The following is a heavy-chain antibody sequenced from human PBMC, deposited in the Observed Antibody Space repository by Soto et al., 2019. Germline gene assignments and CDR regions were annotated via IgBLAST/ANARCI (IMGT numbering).Heavy chain of an antibody. D-gene: IGHD1-26*01. CDR2: IWHDGSNK. CDR1: GFTFNNYG. CDR3: TRAAIKGELLDY. V-gene: IGHV3-33*01. Sequence: QVQLVESGGGVVQPGRSLRLSCAASGFTFNNYGMHWVRQAPGKGLEWVALIWHDGSNKGYADTVKGRFTISRDNSKNTLNIHMNSLRDEDTAVYYCTRAAIKGELLDYWGQGTQVTVSS. J-gene: IGHJ4*02.